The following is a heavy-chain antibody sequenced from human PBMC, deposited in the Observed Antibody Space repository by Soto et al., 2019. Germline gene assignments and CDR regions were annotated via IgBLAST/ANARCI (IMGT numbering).Heavy chain of an antibody. CDR1: GGTFSSYA. V-gene: IGHV1-69*13. CDR2: IIPIFGTA. J-gene: IGHJ4*02. CDR3: ARGWLQYLYYFDY. Sequence: SVKVSCKASGGTFSSYAISWVRQAPGQGLGWMGGIIPIFGTANYAQKFQGRVTITADESTSTAYMELSSLRSEDTAVYYCARGWLQYLYYFDYWGQGTLVTVSS. D-gene: IGHD3-9*01.